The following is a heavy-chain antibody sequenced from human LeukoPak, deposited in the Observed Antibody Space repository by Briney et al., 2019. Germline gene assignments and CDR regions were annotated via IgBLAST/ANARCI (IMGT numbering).Heavy chain of an antibody. V-gene: IGHV1-2*02. Sequence: GASVKVSCKASGYTFTGYYMHWVRQAPGQGLEWMGWINPNSGGTNYAQKFQGRVTMTRDTSISTAYMELSRLRSDDTAVYYCARGHYDFWSGYYFGADYYYYMDVWGKGTTVTVSS. J-gene: IGHJ6*03. CDR1: GYTFTGYY. D-gene: IGHD3-3*01. CDR3: ARGHYDFWSGYYFGADYYYYMDV. CDR2: INPNSGGT.